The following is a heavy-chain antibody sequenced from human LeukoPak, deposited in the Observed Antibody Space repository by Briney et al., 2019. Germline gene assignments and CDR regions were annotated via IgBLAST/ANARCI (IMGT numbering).Heavy chain of an antibody. V-gene: IGHV3-30*02. CDR1: GFTFSSYG. CDR2: IRYDGSNK. J-gene: IGHJ4*02. CDR3: AKDGGTNYYGSGSYLDY. D-gene: IGHD3-10*01. Sequence: GGSLRLSCAASGFTFSSYGMHWVRQAPGKGLEWVAFIRYDGSNKYYADSVKGRFTISRDSSKNTLYLQMNSLRAEDTAVYYCAKDGGTNYYGSGSYLDYWGQGTLVTVSS.